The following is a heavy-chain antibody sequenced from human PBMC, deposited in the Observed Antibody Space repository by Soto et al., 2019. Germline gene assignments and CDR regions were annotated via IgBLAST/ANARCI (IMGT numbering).Heavy chain of an antibody. CDR2: IWYDGSNK. J-gene: IGHJ4*02. CDR3: SRDPHPGIGGSSDY. Sequence: QVQLVESGGGVVQHGRSLRLSCAASGFTFSSYGMHWVRQAPGKGLGRVAVIWYDGSNKYYADSVKGRFTISRDKSKNPLYLQMNSLRAEDTAVYYCSRDPHPGIGGSSDYWGQGTLVTVSS. D-gene: IGHD1-26*01. CDR1: GFTFSSYG. V-gene: IGHV3-33*01.